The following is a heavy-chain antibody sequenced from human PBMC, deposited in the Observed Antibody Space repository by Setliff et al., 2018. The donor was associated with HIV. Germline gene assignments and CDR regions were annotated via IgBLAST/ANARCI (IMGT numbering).Heavy chain of an antibody. D-gene: IGHD6-13*01. CDR1: GYTFTSYG. J-gene: IGHJ3*02. V-gene: IGHV1-18*01. CDR3: ARDQVAFIAAAGTGECAFDI. CDR2: ISAYNGNT. Sequence: ASVKVSCKASGYTFTSYGISWVRQAPGQGLEWMGWISAYNGNTNYAQKLQGRVTMTPDTSTSTAYMELRSLRSDDTAVYYCARDQVAFIAAAGTGECAFDIWGQGTMVTVSS.